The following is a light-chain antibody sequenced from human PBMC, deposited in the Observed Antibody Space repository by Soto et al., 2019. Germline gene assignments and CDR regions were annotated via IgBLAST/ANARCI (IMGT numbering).Light chain of an antibody. Sequence: EIVLTQSPATLSLSPGERATLSCRASQSVSTYLAWYQQKPGQAPRLLIYDASNRATGIPARFSGSGSGTDFTLTISSLEPEDFAVYYCQQRSNWPPEVTVGGGTKV. V-gene: IGKV3-11*01. J-gene: IGKJ4*01. CDR3: QQRSNWPPEVT. CDR1: QSVSTY. CDR2: DAS.